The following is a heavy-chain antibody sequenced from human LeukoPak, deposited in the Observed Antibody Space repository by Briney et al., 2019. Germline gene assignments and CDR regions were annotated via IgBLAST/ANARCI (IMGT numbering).Heavy chain of an antibody. CDR2: INWNGGSA. V-gene: IGHV3-20*04. CDR3: ARSAAAGEFDY. Sequence: GGSLRLSCAASGFTFDDYGMSWVRQAPGKGLGLVSGINWNGGSAGYADSVKGRFTISRGNAKNSLYLQMNSLRAEDTALYYCARSAAAGEFDYWGQGTLVTVSS. D-gene: IGHD6-13*01. J-gene: IGHJ4*02. CDR1: GFTFDDYG.